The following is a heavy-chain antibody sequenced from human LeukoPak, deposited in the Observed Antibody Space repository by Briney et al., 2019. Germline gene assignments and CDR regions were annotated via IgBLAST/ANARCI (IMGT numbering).Heavy chain of an antibody. CDR1: GGSISSYY. CDR3: ARHYGP. V-gene: IGHV4-39*01. D-gene: IGHD3-10*01. Sequence: SETLSLTCTVAGGSISSYYWGWIRQPPGKGLEWIGSIYDSGSTYYNPSLKSRVTISVDTSKNQFSLKLNSVAAADTAVYYCARHYGPWGQGTLVTVSS. J-gene: IGHJ5*02. CDR2: IYDSGST.